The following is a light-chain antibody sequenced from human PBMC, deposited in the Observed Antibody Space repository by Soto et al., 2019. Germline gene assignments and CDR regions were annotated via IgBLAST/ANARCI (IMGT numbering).Light chain of an antibody. Sequence: EIVMTQSPATLSVSPGERATLSCRASQSVSSNLAWYQQKPGQAPRLLIYGASTRATGIPARFSGSGSGTEFTLTNSSLPYEDFASYYCQQYNNWPPWTFGQGTKVEIK. J-gene: IGKJ1*01. CDR1: QSVSSN. V-gene: IGKV3-15*01. CDR3: QQYNNWPPWT. CDR2: GAS.